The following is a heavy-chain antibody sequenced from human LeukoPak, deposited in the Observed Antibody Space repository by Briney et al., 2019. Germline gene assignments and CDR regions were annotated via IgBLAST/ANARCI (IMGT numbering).Heavy chain of an antibody. CDR2: IHGTLGST. Sequence: SVTLSLICTVSGGPIRNSYWSWVRHSAGTGMQWIGRIHGTLGSTNHNPSLKSRVVMSLDTSSNQFSLRLSAMSAADTATYYCARIFDRDIWGQGTLVTVSP. V-gene: IGHV4-4*07. J-gene: IGHJ3*02. CDR3: ARIFDRDI. D-gene: IGHD3-3*01. CDR1: GGPIRNSY.